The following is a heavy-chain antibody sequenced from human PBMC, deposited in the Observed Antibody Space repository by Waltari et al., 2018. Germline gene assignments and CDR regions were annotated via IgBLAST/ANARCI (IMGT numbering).Heavy chain of an antibody. CDR3: ARDRGIGLFLDS. Sequence: QLQLQESGPGLVKPSGTLSLTCTVFGASMNSNSWWSWVRQSPEKGLEWVGQIHRSGRSNYNPSLESRVTISLDSSNNQFYLRLTSTTAADTAVYYCARDRGIGLFLDSWGQGTLVTVSP. CDR1: GASMNSNSW. V-gene: IGHV4-4*02. CDR2: IHRSGRS. J-gene: IGHJ1*01. D-gene: IGHD3-9*01.